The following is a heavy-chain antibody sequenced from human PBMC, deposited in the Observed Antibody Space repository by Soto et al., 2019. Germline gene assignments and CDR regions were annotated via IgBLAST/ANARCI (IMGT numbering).Heavy chain of an antibody. CDR1: SGSISSSNW. D-gene: IGHD2-15*01. V-gene: IGHV4-4*02. J-gene: IGHJ6*03. CDR3: ARGSKGTTNCSGGSCYSGIYYYYMAF. Sequence: PSETLSLTCAVSSGSISSSNWWSWVRQPPGKGLEWIGEIYHSGSTNYNPSLKSRVTISVDKSKNRFSLKLSSVTAADTAVYYCARGSKGTTNCSGGSCYSGIYYYYMAFWGKGTSVTVSS. CDR2: IYHSGST.